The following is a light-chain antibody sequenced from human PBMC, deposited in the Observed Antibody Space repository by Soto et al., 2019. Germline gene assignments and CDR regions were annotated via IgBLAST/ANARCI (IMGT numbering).Light chain of an antibody. CDR2: DAS. Sequence: ALTPSPATLSLSPGEPAFLSCGASQSVSSYLAWYQQKPGQAPRLLIYDASNRATGIPARFSGSGSGTDFTLTISSLEPEDFAVYYCQQRSNWPPITFGQGTRLEIK. J-gene: IGKJ5*01. V-gene: IGKV3-11*01. CDR1: QSVSSY. CDR3: QQRSNWPPIT.